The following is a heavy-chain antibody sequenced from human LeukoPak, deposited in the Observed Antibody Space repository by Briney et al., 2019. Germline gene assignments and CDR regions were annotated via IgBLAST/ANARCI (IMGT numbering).Heavy chain of an antibody. CDR2: IYSGGST. J-gene: IGHJ4*02. CDR1: GFTVSSNY. V-gene: IGHV3-53*01. D-gene: IGHD3-10*01. CDR3: ARSIYYASGSHFDY. Sequence: GGSLRLSCAASGFTVSSNYMSWVRQAPGKGLEWISVIYSGGSTYYADSVKGRFTISRDNSKNTLYLQMNSLRAEDTAVYYCARSIYYASGSHFDYWGQGTLVTVSS.